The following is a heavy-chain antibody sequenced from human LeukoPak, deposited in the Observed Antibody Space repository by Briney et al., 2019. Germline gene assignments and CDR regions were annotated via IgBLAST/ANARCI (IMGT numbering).Heavy chain of an antibody. Sequence: GGSLRLSCAASGFTFSSYSMNWVRQAPGKGLEWVSSISSSSSYVYYADSVKGRFTISRDNAKNSLYLQMNSLRAEDTAVYCRARDEESSSPIYYYYYGMDVWGQGTTVTVSS. CDR3: ARDEESSSPIYYYYYGMDV. CDR1: GFTFSSYS. J-gene: IGHJ6*02. D-gene: IGHD6-13*01. CDR2: ISSSSSYV. V-gene: IGHV3-21*01.